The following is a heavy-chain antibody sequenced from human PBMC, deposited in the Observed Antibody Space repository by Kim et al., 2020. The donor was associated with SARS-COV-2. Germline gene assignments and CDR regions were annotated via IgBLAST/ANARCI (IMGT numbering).Heavy chain of an antibody. CDR3: ARSPAGLPKYYYFDK. V-gene: IGHV3-53*01. D-gene: IGHD2-15*01. Sequence: GGSLRLSCAASGFTVSNNYMSWVRQAPGRGLEWVSVVYSGGATYYADSVKGRFTISRDNSKDTVFLQMNSLRAEYTAVYYCARSPAGLPKYYYFDKWGQGTLVTVSS. J-gene: IGHJ4*02. CDR2: VYSGGAT. CDR1: GFTVSNNY.